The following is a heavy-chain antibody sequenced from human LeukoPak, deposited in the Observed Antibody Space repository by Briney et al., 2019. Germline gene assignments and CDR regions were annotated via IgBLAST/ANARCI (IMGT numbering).Heavy chain of an antibody. CDR1: GFTVSRNY. D-gene: IGHD4-17*01. CDR3: ARDMSMTTVTTENSYGMDV. CDR2: IYSGGST. J-gene: IGHJ6*02. Sequence: GGSLRLSCAASGFTVSRNYMSWVRQAPGKGLEWVPVIYSGGSTYYADSVKGRFTISRDHSKNTLYLQMNSLRAEDTAVYYCARDMSMTTVTTENSYGMDVWGQGSTVTVS. V-gene: IGHV3-66*01.